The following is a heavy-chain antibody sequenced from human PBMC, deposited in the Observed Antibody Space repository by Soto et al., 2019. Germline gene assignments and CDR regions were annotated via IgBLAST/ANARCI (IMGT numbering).Heavy chain of an antibody. Sequence: QVQLVQSGAEVKKPGASVKVSCQASGYTFTDYAIHWVRQAPGQGLEWGGWINAGNGDTKYSQKFQGRVTINGDPSASTAYIEVSSLSSEDTPFYFCARSVTEILTSYATHTTSGFDLWGRGPLVKVSS. D-gene: IGHD3-9*01. CDR3: ARSVTEILTSYATHTTSGFDL. CDR1: GYTFTDYA. J-gene: IGHJ2*01. CDR2: INAGNGDT. V-gene: IGHV1-3*01.